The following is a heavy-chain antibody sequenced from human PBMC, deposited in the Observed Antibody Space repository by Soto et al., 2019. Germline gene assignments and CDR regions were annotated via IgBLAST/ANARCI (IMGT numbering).Heavy chain of an antibody. J-gene: IGHJ5*02. V-gene: IGHV2-5*04. CDR3: VRLLRVALAYYFAP. CDR2: IYWDDAD. Sequence: QITLKESGPPLVKPTQTLTLTCAFSGFSATASGVGVAWVRQPPGKALEWLAVIYWDDADQYRPSLKSRLTITRDTPKNQAVHTMTNMDTVTTCTYFCVRLLRVALAYYFAPWGPGTLVTVTS. D-gene: IGHD3-10*01. CDR1: GFSATASGVG.